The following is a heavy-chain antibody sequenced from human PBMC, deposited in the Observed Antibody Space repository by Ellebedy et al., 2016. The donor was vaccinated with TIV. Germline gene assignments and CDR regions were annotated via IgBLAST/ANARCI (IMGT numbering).Heavy chain of an antibody. CDR3: AKRAQISSHGLDI. CDR1: GFTFSSYG. D-gene: IGHD4-17*01. Sequence: PGGSLRLSCAASGFTFSSYGIHWVRLAPGKGLAWVAAIGYDGSKKSYADSVKGRITIARDNSKNTVDLQMNSLRAEDTAVYYCAKRAQISSHGLDIWGQGTMVTVSS. CDR2: IGYDGSKK. J-gene: IGHJ3*02. V-gene: IGHV3-30*02.